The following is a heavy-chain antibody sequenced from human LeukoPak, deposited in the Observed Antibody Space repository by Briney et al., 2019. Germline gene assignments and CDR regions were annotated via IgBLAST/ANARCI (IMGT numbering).Heavy chain of an antibody. Sequence: SETLSLTCAVYGGSFSGYYWSWIRQPPGKGLEWIGEINHSGSTNYDPSLKSRVTISVDTSKNQFSLKLSSVTAADTAVYFCARGDPAGLFDSWGQGHLVTVSS. CDR1: GGSFSGYY. V-gene: IGHV4-34*01. D-gene: IGHD3-10*01. CDR2: INHSGST. J-gene: IGHJ4*02. CDR3: ARGDPAGLFDS.